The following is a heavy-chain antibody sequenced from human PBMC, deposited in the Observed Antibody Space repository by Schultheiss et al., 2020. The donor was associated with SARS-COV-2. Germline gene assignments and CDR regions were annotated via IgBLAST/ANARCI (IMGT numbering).Heavy chain of an antibody. CDR3: ARERGVAADFDY. Sequence: SETLSLTCAVYGGSFSGYYWSWIRQPPGKGLEWIGEINHSGSTNYNPSLKSRVTISVDTSKNQFSLKLSSVTAADTAVYYCARERGVAADFDYWGQGTLVTVSS. V-gene: IGHV4-34*01. J-gene: IGHJ4*02. CDR1: GGSFSGYY. CDR2: INHSGST. D-gene: IGHD6-13*01.